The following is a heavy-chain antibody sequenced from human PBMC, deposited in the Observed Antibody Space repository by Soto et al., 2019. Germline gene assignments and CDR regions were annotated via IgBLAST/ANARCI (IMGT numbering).Heavy chain of an antibody. V-gene: IGHV1-69*12. CDR3: ARDPGIAAPNMEFDY. D-gene: IGHD6-13*01. CDR2: IIPIFGTA. J-gene: IGHJ4*02. CDR1: GGTFSSYA. Sequence: QVQLVQSGAEVKKPGSSVKVSCKASGGTFSSYAISWVRQAPGQGLEWMGGIIPIFGTANYAQKFQGRVTITADESTRTAYMELSSLSSEDTAVYYCARDPGIAAPNMEFDYWGQGTLVTFSS.